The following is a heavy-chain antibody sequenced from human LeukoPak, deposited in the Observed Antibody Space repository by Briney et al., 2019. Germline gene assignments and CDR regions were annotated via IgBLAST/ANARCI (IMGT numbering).Heavy chain of an antibody. CDR1: EFTFSSFA. J-gene: IGHJ6*03. D-gene: IGHD6-19*01. CDR3: AKGSDSDSSGWPEGNYYYMDV. CDR2: ITGSGDIT. V-gene: IGHV3-23*01. Sequence: GGSLRLSCAASEFTFSSFAMTWLRQASGKGLEWVSSITGSGDITYYADSVKGRFTISRDNSNTMLFLQMNSLRGEDTGVYYCAKGSDSDSSGWPEGNYYYMDVWGKGTTVTVSS.